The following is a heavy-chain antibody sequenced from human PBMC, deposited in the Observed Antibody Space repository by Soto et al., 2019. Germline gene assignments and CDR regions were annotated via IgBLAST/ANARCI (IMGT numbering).Heavy chain of an antibody. CDR2: INHSGST. CDR1: GGSFSGYY. CDR3: ARGRGYYDSSGYYSDY. Sequence: SETLSLTCAVYGGSFSGYYWSWIRQPPGKGLEWIGEINHSGSTNYNPSLKSRVTISVDTSKNQFSLKLSSVTAADTAVYYCARGRGYYDSSGYYSDYWGQGTLVTVSS. D-gene: IGHD3-22*01. J-gene: IGHJ4*02. V-gene: IGHV4-34*01.